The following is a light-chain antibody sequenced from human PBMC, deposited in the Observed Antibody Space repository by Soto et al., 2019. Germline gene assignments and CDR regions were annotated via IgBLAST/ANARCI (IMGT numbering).Light chain of an antibody. Sequence: QSVLTQPASVSGAPGQRVTISCTGSSSNIGAGYDVHWYQHLPGTAPKLLIYANSNRPSGVPDRFSGSKSGTSASLAITGLQAEDEADYYCQSYDSSLSGHVVFGGGTKLTVL. CDR3: QSYDSSLSGHVV. J-gene: IGLJ2*01. CDR1: SSNIGAGYD. V-gene: IGLV1-40*01. CDR2: ANS.